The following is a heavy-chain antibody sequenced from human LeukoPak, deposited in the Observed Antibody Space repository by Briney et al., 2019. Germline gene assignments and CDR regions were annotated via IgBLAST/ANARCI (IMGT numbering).Heavy chain of an antibody. CDR3: AREEMATIMGY. CDR2: INSDGSST. Sequence: PGGSLRLSCAPSGFTFSSYWMHWVRQAPGKGLVWVSRINSDGSSTSYADSVKGRFTISRDNAKNTLYLQMNSLRAEDTAVYYCAREEMATIMGYWGQGTLVTVSS. CDR1: GFTFSSYW. V-gene: IGHV3-74*01. J-gene: IGHJ4*02. D-gene: IGHD5-24*01.